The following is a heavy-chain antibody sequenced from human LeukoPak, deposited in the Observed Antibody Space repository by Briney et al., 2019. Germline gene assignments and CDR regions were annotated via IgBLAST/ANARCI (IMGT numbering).Heavy chain of an antibody. CDR2: IIPIFGTA. V-gene: IGHV1-69*05. CDR3: AGGPIDYCSSTSCYTRYYYYMDV. D-gene: IGHD2-2*02. CDR1: GGTFISYA. J-gene: IGHJ6*03. Sequence: GASVKVSCKASGGTFISYAISWVRQAPGQGLEWMGGIIPIFGTANYAQKFQGRVTITTDESTSTAYMELSSLRSEDTAVYYCAGGPIDYCSSTSCYTRYYYYMDVWGKGTTVTVSS.